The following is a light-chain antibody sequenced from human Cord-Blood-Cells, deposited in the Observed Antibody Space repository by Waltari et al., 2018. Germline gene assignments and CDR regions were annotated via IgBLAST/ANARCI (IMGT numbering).Light chain of an antibody. CDR3: QQRSNWPRT. CDR2: DAS. Sequence: EIVLTQSPATLSLSPGERATLSCRASQSVSSYLAWYQQKPGQAPRLLIYDASNGATGIPARFSGSGSGTDFTLTISSLEPEDFAVYYCQQRSNWPRTFGGGTKVEIK. V-gene: IGKV3-11*01. J-gene: IGKJ4*01. CDR1: QSVSSY.